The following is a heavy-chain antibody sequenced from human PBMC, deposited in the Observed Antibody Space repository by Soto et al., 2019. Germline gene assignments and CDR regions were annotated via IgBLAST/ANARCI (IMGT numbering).Heavy chain of an antibody. CDR1: GFIFSDYY. Sequence: QVQLVESGGGLVKPGGSLRLSCAASGFIFSDYYMIWIRQAPGKGLEWVSYISSSGSTTSYTDSVKGRFTISRDNAKNSVYLQMSSLRVEDTAVYYCARDWGRCTTRVGWFDPWGQGTLVTVSS. D-gene: IGHD2-2*01. CDR2: ISSSGSTT. V-gene: IGHV3-11*01. CDR3: ARDWGRCTTRVGWFDP. J-gene: IGHJ5*02.